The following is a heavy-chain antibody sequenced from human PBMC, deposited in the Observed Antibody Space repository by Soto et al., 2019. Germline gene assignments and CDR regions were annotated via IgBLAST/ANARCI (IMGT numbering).Heavy chain of an antibody. D-gene: IGHD6-19*01. CDR1: GFTFSRYW. Sequence: EVELVESGGTLVQPGGSLRLSCAASGFTFSRYWMSWVRQAPGKGLEWVANIKHDGSEQYYVDSVKGRFTISKDDARSSLYLQMNSLKVEDTAVYYCARDGVGWDYRGQGTLVTVSS. CDR3: ARDGVGWDY. CDR2: IKHDGSEQ. V-gene: IGHV3-7*05. J-gene: IGHJ4*02.